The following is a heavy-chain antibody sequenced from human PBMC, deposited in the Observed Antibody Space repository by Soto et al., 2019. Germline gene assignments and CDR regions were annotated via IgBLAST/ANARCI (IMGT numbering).Heavy chain of an antibody. J-gene: IGHJ4*02. CDR2: INAGNGNT. Sequence: QVQLVQSGAEEKKPGASVKVSCKASGYTFTSYAMHWVRQAPGQRLEWMGWINAGNGNTKYSQKFQGRVTVTRDTAARTAYMGLSSPRSEDTAVYYCARRDWWLFDYWGQGTLVTVSS. V-gene: IGHV1-3*05. D-gene: IGHD2-8*02. CDR1: GYTFTSYA. CDR3: ARRDWWLFDY.